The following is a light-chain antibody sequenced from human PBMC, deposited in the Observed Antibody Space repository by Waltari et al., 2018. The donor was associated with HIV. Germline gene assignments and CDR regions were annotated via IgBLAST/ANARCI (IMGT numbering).Light chain of an antibody. Sequence: ETVLTQSPGTLSLSPGERVTLSCRASQSVGSGYLAWYQQKPGQAPRLLTYGESSRATGIPDRFSGSGSKTDFTLTINRLEPEDFAVYFCQQYNDWPPWTFGPGTKVEIK. J-gene: IGKJ1*01. CDR3: QQYNDWPPWT. CDR2: GES. V-gene: IGKV3-20*01. CDR1: QSVGSGY.